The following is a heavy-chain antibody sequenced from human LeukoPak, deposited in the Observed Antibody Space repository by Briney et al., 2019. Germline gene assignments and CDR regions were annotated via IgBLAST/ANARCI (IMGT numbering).Heavy chain of an antibody. CDR2: IRYDGSDT. Sequence: GGSLRLSCAASGFTFSSYGMHWVRQSPGKGLDWVSFIRYDGSDTYYADSVKGRFTISRDNSENTLYLQMNSLRAEDTAVYYCPKGSRGGLDYWGQGTQLTVST. CDR3: PKGSRGGLDY. V-gene: IGHV3-30*02. CDR1: GFTFSSYG. D-gene: IGHD2-15*01. J-gene: IGHJ4*02.